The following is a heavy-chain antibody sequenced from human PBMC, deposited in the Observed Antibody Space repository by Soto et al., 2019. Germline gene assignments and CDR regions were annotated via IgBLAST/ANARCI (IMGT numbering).Heavy chain of an antibody. CDR3: ARFVVPAARDYYYYYMDV. CDR1: GGSISSYY. D-gene: IGHD2-2*01. J-gene: IGHJ6*03. V-gene: IGHV4-59*08. CDR2: IYYSGST. Sequence: SETLSLTCTVSGGSISSYYWSWIRQPPGKGLEWIGYIYYSGSTNYNPSLKSRVTISVDTSKDQFSLKLSSVTAADTAVYYCARFVVPAARDYYYYYMDVWGKGTTVTVSS.